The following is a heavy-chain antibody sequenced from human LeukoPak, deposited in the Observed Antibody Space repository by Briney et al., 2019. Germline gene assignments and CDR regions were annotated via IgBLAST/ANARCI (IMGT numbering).Heavy chain of an antibody. CDR1: GGSISSGDYY. J-gene: IGHJ4*02. CDR3: ARRGSGYCSGGSCHGDY. D-gene: IGHD2-15*01. V-gene: IGHV4-39*01. CDR2: IYYSGST. Sequence: EPSQTLSLTCTVSGGSISSGDYYWSWIRQPPGKGLEWIGSIYYSGSTYYNPSLKSRVTISVDTSKNQFSLKLSSVTAADTAVYYCARRGSGYCSGGSCHGDYWGQGTLVTVSS.